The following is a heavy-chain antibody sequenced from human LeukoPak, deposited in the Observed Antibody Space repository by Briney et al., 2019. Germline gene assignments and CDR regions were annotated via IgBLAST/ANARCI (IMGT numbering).Heavy chain of an antibody. CDR1: GGSFSGYY. V-gene: IGHV4-34*01. D-gene: IGHD3-10*01. CDR3: ARLGYYGSGSYFDYYYYYMDV. CDR2: INHSGST. J-gene: IGHJ6*03. Sequence: SETLSLTCAVYGGSFSGYYWSWICQPPGKGLEWIGEINHSGSTNYNPSLKSRVTISVDTSKNQFSLKLSSVTAADTAVYYCARLGYYGSGSYFDYYYYYMDVWGKGTTVTISS.